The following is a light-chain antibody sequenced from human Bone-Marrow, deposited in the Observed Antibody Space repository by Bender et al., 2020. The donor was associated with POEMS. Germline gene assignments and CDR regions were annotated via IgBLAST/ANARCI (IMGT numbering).Light chain of an antibody. CDR3: NSYTSSSAYV. V-gene: IGLV2-14*03. CDR1: TSDVAAYNY. CDR2: DVN. Sequence: SALIQPASVSGSPGQSITISCTGTTSDVAAYNYVSWYQHCPGKAPKLIIYDVNNRPSGVSHRFSGSKSGITAYLTISGLQAEDEADYYCNSYTSSSAYVFGTGTEVTVL. J-gene: IGLJ1*01.